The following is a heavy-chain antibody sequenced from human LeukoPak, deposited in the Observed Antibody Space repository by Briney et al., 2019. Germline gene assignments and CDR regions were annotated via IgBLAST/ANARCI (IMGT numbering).Heavy chain of an antibody. J-gene: IGHJ4*02. Sequence: PGGSLRLSCAASGFTFNSYWMSWVRQAPGKGLEWVANIKQDGSEKYYVDSVKGRFTISRDNAQNSLYLQMNSLRAEDTAVYYCARAIYMGYSGLASFDYWGQGNLVTVSS. CDR2: IKQDGSEK. D-gene: IGHD2-21*01. V-gene: IGHV3-7*01. CDR3: ARAIYMGYSGLASFDY. CDR1: GFTFNSYW.